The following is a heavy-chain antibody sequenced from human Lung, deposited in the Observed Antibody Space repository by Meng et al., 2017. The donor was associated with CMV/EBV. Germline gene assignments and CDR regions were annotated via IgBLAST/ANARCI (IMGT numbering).Heavy chain of an antibody. V-gene: IGHV4-4*02. CDR2: IYHSGST. CDR3: ASFPPPGKQWLVTDY. J-gene: IGHJ4*02. Sequence: QGHLQGSGPGLVKPSGTLSLTCAVSGGSISSSNWWSWVRQPPGKGLEWIGEIYHSGSTNYNPSLKSRVTISVDKSKNRFSLKLSSVTAADTAVYYCASFPPPGKQWLVTDYWGQGTLVTVSS. D-gene: IGHD6-19*01. CDR1: GGSISSSNW.